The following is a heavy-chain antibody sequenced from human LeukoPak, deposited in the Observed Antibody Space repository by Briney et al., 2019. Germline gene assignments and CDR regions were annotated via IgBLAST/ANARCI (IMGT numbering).Heavy chain of an antibody. J-gene: IGHJ4*02. Sequence: SETLSLTCTVSGYSISSGYYWGWVRQPPGKGLEWIGSISHAGSTDYSPSLKSRVTISLDTSKNQFSLKLRPVTAADTAVYYCAGILRGVIVTSFDYWGQGILVTVSS. CDR2: ISHAGST. CDR3: AGILRGVIVTSFDY. D-gene: IGHD3-10*01. CDR1: GYSISSGYY. V-gene: IGHV4-38-2*02.